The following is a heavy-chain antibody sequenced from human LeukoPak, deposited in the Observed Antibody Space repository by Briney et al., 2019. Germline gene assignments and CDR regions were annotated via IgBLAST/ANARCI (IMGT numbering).Heavy chain of an antibody. V-gene: IGHV1-18*01. CDR3: ARLAAAATD. CDR1: GYAFTSYG. J-gene: IGHJ4*02. Sequence: GDSVTGFCKASGYAFTSYGISWVRQPPGQVLEWMGWISAYNGNTNYAQKLQGRVTMTTDTSTSTAYMELRSLRSDDTAVYYCARLAAAATDWGQGTLVTVSS. D-gene: IGHD6-13*01. CDR2: ISAYNGNT.